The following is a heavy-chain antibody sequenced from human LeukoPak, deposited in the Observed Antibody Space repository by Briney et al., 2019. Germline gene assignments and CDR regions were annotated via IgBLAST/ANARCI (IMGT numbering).Heavy chain of an antibody. CDR3: ANRGGRWELQLDY. Sequence: PGRSLRLSCAASGFTFSSYAMHWVRQAPGKGLEWVAVISYDESNKYYADSVKGRFTISRDNSKNTLYLQMNSLRAEDTAVYYCANRGGRWELQLDYWGQGTLVTVSS. D-gene: IGHD1-26*01. V-gene: IGHV3-30*04. CDR2: ISYDESNK. CDR1: GFTFSSYA. J-gene: IGHJ4*02.